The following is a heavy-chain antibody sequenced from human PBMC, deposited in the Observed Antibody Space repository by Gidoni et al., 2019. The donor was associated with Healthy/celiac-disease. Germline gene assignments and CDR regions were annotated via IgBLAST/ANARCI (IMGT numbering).Heavy chain of an antibody. Sequence: QVQLVETGGGVVQPGRSLRLSCAASGFTFSSYAMHWVRQAPGKGLEWVAVISYDGSNKYYADSVKGRFTSSRDNSKNTLYLQMNSLRAEDTAVYYCARDPNHYYYYGMDVWGKGTTVTVSS. CDR2: ISYDGSNK. V-gene: IGHV3-30-3*01. J-gene: IGHJ6*04. CDR3: ARDPNHYYYYGMDV. CDR1: GFTFSSYA.